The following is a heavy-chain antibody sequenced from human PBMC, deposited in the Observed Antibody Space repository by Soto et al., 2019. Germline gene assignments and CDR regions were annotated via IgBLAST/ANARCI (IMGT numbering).Heavy chain of an antibody. Sequence: EVQLVESGGGLVQPGGSLRLSCAASGFTFSSYWMQWVRQAPGKGLVWVSRINSDGSSTSYADSVKGRFTISRDNAKNTLYLQMNSLRAEDTAVYYCVVAVAGPTAIGYWGQVTLVTVSS. CDR2: INSDGSST. D-gene: IGHD6-19*01. J-gene: IGHJ4*02. V-gene: IGHV3-74*01. CDR3: VVAVAGPTAIGY. CDR1: GFTFSSYW.